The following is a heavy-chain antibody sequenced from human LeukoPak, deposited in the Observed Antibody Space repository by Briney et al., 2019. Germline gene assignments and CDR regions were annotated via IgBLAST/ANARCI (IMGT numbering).Heavy chain of an antibody. CDR2: ISGDGVST. D-gene: IGHD4-17*01. J-gene: IGHJ5*02. CDR3: ARDLDAVTLNWFDP. Sequence: GGSLRLSCVASGLPIADFAMHWVRQAPGKGLEWVSLISGDGVSTFYADFVKGRFTISRDNAKNSLYLQMNSLRDEDTALYYCARDLDAVTLNWFDPWGQGTLVTVSS. V-gene: IGHV3-43*02. CDR1: GLPIADFA.